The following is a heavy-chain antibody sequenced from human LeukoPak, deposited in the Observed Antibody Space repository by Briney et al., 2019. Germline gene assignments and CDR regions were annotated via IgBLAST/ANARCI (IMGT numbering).Heavy chain of an antibody. CDR3: AREHRPRGPASSFDY. V-gene: IGHV1-8*01. D-gene: IGHD2-2*01. CDR2: MNPNSGNT. J-gene: IGHJ4*02. Sequence: GASVKVSCKASGYTFTSYDINWVRQATGQGLEWMGWMNPNSGNTGYAQKFQGRATMTRNTSISTAYMELSSLRSEDTAVYYCAREHRPRGPASSFDYWGQGTLVTVSS. CDR1: GYTFTSYD.